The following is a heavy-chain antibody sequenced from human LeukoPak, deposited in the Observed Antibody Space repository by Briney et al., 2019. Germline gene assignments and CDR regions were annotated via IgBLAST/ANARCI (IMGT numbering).Heavy chain of an antibody. CDR1: GGTFSSYA. CDR2: IIPILSIT. J-gene: IGHJ5*02. D-gene: IGHD3-10*01. Sequence: SVKVSCKASGGTFSSYAINWVRQAPGQGLEWMGRIIPILSITDYAQKFRGRVTITADKSTSTAYMDLSSLRSEDTAVYYCARSGGSGDNNWFDPWGQGTLVTVSS. V-gene: IGHV1-69*04. CDR3: ARSGGSGDNNWFDP.